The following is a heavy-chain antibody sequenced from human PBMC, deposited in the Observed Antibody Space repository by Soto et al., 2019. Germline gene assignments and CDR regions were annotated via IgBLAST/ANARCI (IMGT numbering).Heavy chain of an antibody. Sequence: EVQLVESGGGLVHPGGSLKLSCAASGFPFNGSAMHWVRQAAGKGLGWVARIRSKPNNYATAYAASLKGRLTISRDDAKNTAYLQMNSLKTEDTAVYYCAGDFYYNMDVWGQGTTVTVSS. V-gene: IGHV3-73*02. CDR2: IRSKPNNYAT. CDR1: GFPFNGSA. J-gene: IGHJ6*02. CDR3: AGDFYYNMDV.